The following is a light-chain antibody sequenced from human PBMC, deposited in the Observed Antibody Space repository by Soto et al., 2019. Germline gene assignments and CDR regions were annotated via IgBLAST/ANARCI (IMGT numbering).Light chain of an antibody. CDR3: QQYGSVPLT. CDR2: GAS. CDR1: ESVSTNY. J-gene: IGKJ4*01. V-gene: IGKV3-20*01. Sequence: EIVLTQSPGTLSLSPGERATLSCRASESVSTNYLAWYQQKPGQAPRLLISGASSRATGIPDRFSGSGSGADFTLTINRLEPEEFAVYYWQQYGSVPLTFGGGTKVEIK.